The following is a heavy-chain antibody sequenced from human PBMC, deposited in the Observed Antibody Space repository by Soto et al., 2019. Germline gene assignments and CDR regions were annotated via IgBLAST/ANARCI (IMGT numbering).Heavy chain of an antibody. Sequence: QITLKESGPTLVKPTQTLTLTCTFSGFSLSTSGVGVGWIRQPPGKALEWLALIYWDDDKRYSPSLKSRLTITKDTSKNQVVLTMTNMDPVDRATYYCAHTSYGDLNYNWFDPWGQGTLVTVSS. CDR1: GFSLSTSGVG. V-gene: IGHV2-5*02. D-gene: IGHD4-17*01. CDR3: AHTSYGDLNYNWFDP. J-gene: IGHJ5*02. CDR2: IYWDDDK.